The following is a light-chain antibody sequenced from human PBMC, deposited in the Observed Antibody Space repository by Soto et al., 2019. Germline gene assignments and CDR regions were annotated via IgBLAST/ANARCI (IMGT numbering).Light chain of an antibody. CDR2: DAS. J-gene: IGKJ2*01. V-gene: IGKV1-5*01. CDR3: QQYNSYFDT. CDR1: QSISSW. Sequence: DIQMTQSPSTLSASVGDRVTITCRASQSISSWLAWYQQKPGKAPKLLVYDASSLESGVPSRFSGSGSGTEFTLTISSLQPDDFATYYGQQYNSYFDTGGQGTKLEIK.